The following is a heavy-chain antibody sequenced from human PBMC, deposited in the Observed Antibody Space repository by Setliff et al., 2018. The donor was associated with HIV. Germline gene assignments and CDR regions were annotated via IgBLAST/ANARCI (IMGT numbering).Heavy chain of an antibody. CDR3: TRDTGYILSGYRPHWYFDL. J-gene: IGHJ2*01. CDR1: GDSISSGNSY. CDR2: SYSTGST. V-gene: IGHV4-61*02. D-gene: IGHD3-9*01. Sequence: SETLSLTCTFPGDSISSGNSYWSWIRQPAGKGLEWIGRSYSTGSTNYNPYLKRRVTISSDTSKNLFSLKLTTVTAAAAAVYYCTRDTGYILSGYRPHWYFDLWVRGTLVTVSS.